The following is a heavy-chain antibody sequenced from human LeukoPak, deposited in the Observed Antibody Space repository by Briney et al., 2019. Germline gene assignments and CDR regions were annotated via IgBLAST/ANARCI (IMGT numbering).Heavy chain of an antibody. D-gene: IGHD3-9*01. CDR1: GGSISSGDYY. V-gene: IGHV4-30-4*01. CDR2: IYYSGST. CDR3: ARGVESDILTGYDPYFDY. Sequence: SETLSLTCTVSGGSISSGDYYWSWIRQLPGKGLEWIGYIYYSGSTYYNPSLKSRVTISVDTSKNQFSLKLSSVTAADTAVYYCARGVESDILTGYDPYFDYWGQGTLVTVSS. J-gene: IGHJ4*02.